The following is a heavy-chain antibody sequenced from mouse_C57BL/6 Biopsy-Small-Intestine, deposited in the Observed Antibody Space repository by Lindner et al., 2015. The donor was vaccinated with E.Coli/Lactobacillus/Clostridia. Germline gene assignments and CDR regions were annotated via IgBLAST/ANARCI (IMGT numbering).Heavy chain of an antibody. CDR2: INVGNDNT. CDR1: EYTSVGML. Sequence: SVKVSCKASEYTSVGMLYIGCARPRTRLEWMGWINVGNDNTKYSQKFQGRVTITRDTSASTAYMELSSLRSEDTAVYYCAGVEGIVAGIVTLSGNRYFDLWGRGTLVTVSS. CDR3: AGVEGIVAGIVTLSGNRYFDL. J-gene: IGHJ1*01. V-gene: IGHV1-66*01. D-gene: IGHD2-12*01.